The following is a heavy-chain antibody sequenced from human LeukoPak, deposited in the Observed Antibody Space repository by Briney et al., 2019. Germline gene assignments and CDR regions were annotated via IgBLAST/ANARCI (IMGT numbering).Heavy chain of an antibody. CDR1: GGSISSGGYY. V-gene: IGHV4-31*03. D-gene: IGHD6-13*01. Sequence: SETLSLTCTVSGGSISSGGYYWSWIRQHPGKGLEWIGYIYYSGSTYYNPSLKSRVTISVDTSKNQFSLKLSSVTAADTAVYYCARGPGSYSSRPYYFDYWGQGTLVTVSS. CDR3: ARGPGSYSSRPYYFDY. J-gene: IGHJ4*02. CDR2: IYYSGST.